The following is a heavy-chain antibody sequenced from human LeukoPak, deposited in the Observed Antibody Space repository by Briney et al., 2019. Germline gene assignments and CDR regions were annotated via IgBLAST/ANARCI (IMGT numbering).Heavy chain of an antibody. CDR2: IYYSGST. J-gene: IGHJ3*02. Sequence: PSETLSLTCTVSNGSISSYYWSWIRQAPGKELEWIGYIYYSGSTNYNPSLKSRVTISVDTSKRQFSLKLTSVTAADTALYYCARHVSAASNVFDIWGQGIMVIVSS. V-gene: IGHV4-59*08. CDR3: ARHVSAASNVFDI. D-gene: IGHD6-13*01. CDR1: NGSISSYY.